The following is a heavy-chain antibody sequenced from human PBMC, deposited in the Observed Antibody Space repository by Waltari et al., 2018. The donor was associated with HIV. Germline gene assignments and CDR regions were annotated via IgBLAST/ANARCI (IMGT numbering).Heavy chain of an antibody. Sequence: EVRLVQSGGEVKKPGESLRISCEGSGYSFTNYYITWVRQMPGKGLEWMGRIDPSDSYTDYSPSFQGHVTMSADKPTNTVYLQWSSLKASDTATYYCARQACRTSSCYYYHVMDVWGQGTTVTVP. D-gene: IGHD2-2*01. CDR2: IDPSDSYT. J-gene: IGHJ6*02. CDR1: GYSFTNYY. V-gene: IGHV5-10-1*01. CDR3: ARQACRTSSCYYYHVMDV.